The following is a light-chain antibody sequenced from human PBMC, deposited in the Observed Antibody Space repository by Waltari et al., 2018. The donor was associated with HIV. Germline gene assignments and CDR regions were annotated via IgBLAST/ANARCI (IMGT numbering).Light chain of an antibody. CDR3: QQYYSTPRT. CDR1: QNILHESNAWSC. J-gene: IGKJ1*01. V-gene: IGKV4-1*01. CDR2: GAS. Sequence: IVLTQSPDALAASPGGRVTITCESSQNILHESNAWSCLDGYQEKPGQPPKLRIHGASAREAGVPDRFSGGGSVTYFTLSISNLQAEDVVVYYCQQYYSTPRTFGQGTKVELK.